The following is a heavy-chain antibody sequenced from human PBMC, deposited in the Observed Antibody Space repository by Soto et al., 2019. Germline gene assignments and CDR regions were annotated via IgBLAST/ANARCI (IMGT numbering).Heavy chain of an antibody. Sequence: SGGSLRLSGSASGFTFSSFAMSWSGQAPGKGLEWVSAISGSGGSTYYADSVKGRFTISRDNSKNTLYLQMNSLRAEDTAVYYCAKEGDDILTGYSKDYFDYWGQGTLVTVSS. CDR3: AKEGDDILTGYSKDYFDY. CDR2: ISGSGGST. CDR1: GFTFSSFA. V-gene: IGHV3-23*01. D-gene: IGHD3-9*01. J-gene: IGHJ4*02.